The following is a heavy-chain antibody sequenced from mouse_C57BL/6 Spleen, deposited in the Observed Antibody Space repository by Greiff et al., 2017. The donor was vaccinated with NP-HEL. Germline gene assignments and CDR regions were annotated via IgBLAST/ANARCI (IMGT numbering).Heavy chain of an antibody. CDR1: GYTFTDYY. D-gene: IGHD1-2*01. CDR3: ARSANSYYLDY. CDR2: INPNNGGT. J-gene: IGHJ2*01. V-gene: IGHV1-26*01. Sequence: EVQLQQSGPELVKPGASVKISCKASGYTFTDYYMNWVKQSHGKSLEWIGDINPNNGGTSYNQKFKGKATLTVDKSSSTAYMELRSLTSEDSAVYYGARSANSYYLDYWGQGTTLTVSS.